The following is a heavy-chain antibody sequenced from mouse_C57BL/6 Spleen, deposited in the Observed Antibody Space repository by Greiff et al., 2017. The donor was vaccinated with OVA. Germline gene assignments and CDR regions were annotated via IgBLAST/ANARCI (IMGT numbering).Heavy chain of an antibody. CDR1: GFTFSDYG. CDR2: ISSGSSTI. Sequence: VQLKESGGGLVKPGGSLKLSCAASGFTFSDYGMHWVRQAPEKGLEWVAYISSGSSTIYYADTVKGRFTISRDNAKNTLFLQMNSLRSEDTAMYYCARHWDETYWYFDVWGTGTTVTVSS. D-gene: IGHD4-1*01. CDR3: ARHWDETYWYFDV. V-gene: IGHV5-17*01. J-gene: IGHJ1*03.